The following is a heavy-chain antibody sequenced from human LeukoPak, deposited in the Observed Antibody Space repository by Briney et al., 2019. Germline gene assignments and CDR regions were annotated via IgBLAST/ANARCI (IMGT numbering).Heavy chain of an antibody. J-gene: IGHJ4*02. CDR3: ARDCGGSCSRGYFDY. D-gene: IGHD2-15*01. V-gene: IGHV1-69*13. Sequence: ASVNVSCKASGGTFSSYAISWVRQAPGQGLEWMGGIIPIFGTANYAQKFQGRVTITADESTSTAYMELSSLRSEDTAVYYCARDCGGSCSRGYFDYWGQGTLVTVSS. CDR2: IIPIFGTA. CDR1: GGTFSSYA.